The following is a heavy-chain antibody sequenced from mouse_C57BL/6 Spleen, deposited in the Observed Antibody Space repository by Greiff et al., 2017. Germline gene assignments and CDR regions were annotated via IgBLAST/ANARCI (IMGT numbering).Heavy chain of an antibody. CDR2: IDPNSGGT. CDR3: AAYYGSSYEDYAMDY. D-gene: IGHD1-1*01. CDR1: GYTFTSYW. J-gene: IGHJ4*01. Sequence: QVQLKQPGAELVKPGASVKLSCKASGYTFTSYWMHWVKQRPGRGLEWIGRIDPNSGGTKYNEKFKSKATLTVDKPSSTAYMQLSSLTSEDSAVYYCAAYYGSSYEDYAMDYWGQGTSVTVSS. V-gene: IGHV1-72*01.